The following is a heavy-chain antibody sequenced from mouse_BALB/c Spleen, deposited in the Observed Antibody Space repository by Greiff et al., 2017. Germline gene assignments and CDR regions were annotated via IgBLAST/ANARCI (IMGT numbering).Heavy chain of an antibody. CDR3: ARNRYFDV. V-gene: IGHV8-8*01. CDR1: GFSLSTSGMS. CDR2: IWWNDDK. J-gene: IGHJ1*01. Sequence: QVTLKESGPGILQPSQTLSLTCSFSGFSLSTSGMSVGWIRQPSGKGLEWLAHIWWNDDKYYNPALKSRLTISKDTSNNQVFLKIASVVTADTATYYCARNRYFDVWGAGTTVTVSS.